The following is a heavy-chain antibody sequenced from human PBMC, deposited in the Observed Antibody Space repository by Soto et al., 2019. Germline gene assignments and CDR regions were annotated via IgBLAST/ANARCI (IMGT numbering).Heavy chain of an antibody. V-gene: IGHV4-30-4*01. CDR1: CDSISSGNKY. J-gene: IGHJ6*02. CDR2: IFSSGTT. D-gene: IGHD3-16*01. Sequence: SETLSLTCTVSCDSISSGNKYWSWIRQPPGKGLEWIGYIFSSGTTYYNPSLKSRLTMSLDASQNQFSLKLNSLTDADTAVYFCARVPSPFDYYYAMDVWGQGTTVTVSS. CDR3: ARVPSPFDYYYAMDV.